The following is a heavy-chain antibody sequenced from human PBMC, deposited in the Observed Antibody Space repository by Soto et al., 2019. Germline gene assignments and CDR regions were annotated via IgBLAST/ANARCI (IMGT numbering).Heavy chain of an antibody. CDR2: IYSGGST. Sequence: GGSLRLSCAASGFTVSSNYMSWVRQAPGKGLEWVSVIYSGGSTYYADSVKGRFTISRDNARNTLYLQMNSLRVEDTAVYYCARSDWFDPWGQGTLVTVSS. CDR3: ARSDWFDP. CDR1: GFTVSSNY. J-gene: IGHJ5*02. V-gene: IGHV3-66*01.